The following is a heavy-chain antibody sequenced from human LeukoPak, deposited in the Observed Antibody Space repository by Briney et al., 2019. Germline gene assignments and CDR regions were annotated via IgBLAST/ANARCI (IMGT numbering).Heavy chain of an antibody. CDR1: GGSISSGGYY. CDR2: IDHSGST. D-gene: IGHD1-26*01. V-gene: IGHV4-39*07. CDR3: ARGGIVGATNFDY. Sequence: SETLSLTCTVSGGSISSGGYYWSWIRQPPGKGLEWIGEIDHSGSTNYNPSLKSRVTISVDTSKNQFSLKLSSVTAADTAVYYCARGGIVGATNFDYWGQGTLVTVSS. J-gene: IGHJ4*02.